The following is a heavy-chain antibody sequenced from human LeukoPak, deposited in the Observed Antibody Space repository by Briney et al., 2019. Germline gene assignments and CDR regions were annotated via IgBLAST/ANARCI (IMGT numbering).Heavy chain of an antibody. CDR2: INPNSGGT. CDR3: ARSGVDTATEGAFDI. V-gene: IGHV1-2*02. D-gene: IGHD5-18*01. Sequence: ASVKVSCKASGYTFTGFYMHWVRQAPGQGLEWMGWINPNSGGTKYAQRFQGRVTMTRDTSISTAYMELSRLRSDDTAVYYCARSGVDTATEGAFDIWGQGTMVTVSS. J-gene: IGHJ3*02. CDR1: GYTFTGFY.